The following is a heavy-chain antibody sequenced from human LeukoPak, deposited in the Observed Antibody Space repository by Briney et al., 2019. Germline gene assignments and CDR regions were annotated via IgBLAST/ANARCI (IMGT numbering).Heavy chain of an antibody. CDR2: LDSEDGET. J-gene: IGHJ4*02. CDR1: GYTLTELS. D-gene: IGHD3-9*01. CDR3: ARDDDILTGYIFDY. V-gene: IGHV1-24*01. Sequence: RASVKVSCKVSGYTLTELSIHWVRQAPGKGLEWMGGLDSEDGETTYAQKFQGRVTMTRDTSTSTVYMELSSLRSEDTAVYYCARDDDILTGYIFDYWGQGTLVTVSS.